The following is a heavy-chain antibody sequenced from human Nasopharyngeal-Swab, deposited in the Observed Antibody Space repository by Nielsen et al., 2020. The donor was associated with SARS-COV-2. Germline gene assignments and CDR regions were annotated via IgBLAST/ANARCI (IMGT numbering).Heavy chain of an antibody. CDR3: VSGGYTVTTEFDY. V-gene: IGHV4-59*12. CDR2: IFYSGST. D-gene: IGHD4-17*01. CDR1: GGSITSYY. J-gene: IGHJ4*02. Sequence: SETLSLTCTVSGGSITSYYWSWIRQPPGKGLEWIGYIFYSGSTNYNPSLKSRVTISVDTSKNQFSLKLSSVTAADTAVYYCVSGGYTVTTEFDYWGQGTLVTVSS.